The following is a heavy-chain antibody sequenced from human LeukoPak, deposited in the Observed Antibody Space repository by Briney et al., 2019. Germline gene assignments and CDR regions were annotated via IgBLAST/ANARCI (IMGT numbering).Heavy chain of an antibody. CDR2: IKQDGSEK. J-gene: IGHJ4*02. CDR1: GFTFSSYW. D-gene: IGHD1-1*01. Sequence: GGSLRLSCAASGFTFSSYWMSWVRQAPGKGLEWVANIKQDGSEKYYVDSVKGRFTISRDNAKNSLYLQMNSLRAEDTAVYYCARDRDNWNDDRDVPGVYFDYWGQGTLVTVSS. CDR3: ARDRDNWNDDRDVPGVYFDY. V-gene: IGHV3-7*01.